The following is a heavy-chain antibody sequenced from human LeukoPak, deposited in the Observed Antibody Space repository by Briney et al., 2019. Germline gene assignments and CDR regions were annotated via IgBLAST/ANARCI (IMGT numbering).Heavy chain of an antibody. V-gene: IGHV4-59*01. CDR3: ARAHYDFWSGYSHFFDY. D-gene: IGHD3-3*01. CDR2: IYYSGST. CDR1: GGSISSYY. J-gene: IGHJ4*02. Sequence: SETLSLTCTVSGGSISSYYWSWIRQPPGKGLEWIGYIYYSGSTDYNPSLKSRVTISVDTSKNQFSLKLSSVTAADTAVYYCARAHYDFWSGYSHFFDYWGQGTLVTVSS.